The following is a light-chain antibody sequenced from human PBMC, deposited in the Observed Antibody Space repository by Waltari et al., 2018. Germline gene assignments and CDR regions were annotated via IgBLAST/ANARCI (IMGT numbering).Light chain of an antibody. CDR3: QSYDSGVI. Sequence: NFMLTQPHSVSESPGKTVTISCTRSSGSIASNYVQWYQQRPGSAPTTVIYEENRRPSGVPDRFSGSIDSSSNSASLTISGLKTEDEADYYCQSYDSGVIFGGGTKLTVL. CDR2: EEN. J-gene: IGLJ2*01. V-gene: IGLV6-57*03. CDR1: SGSIASNY.